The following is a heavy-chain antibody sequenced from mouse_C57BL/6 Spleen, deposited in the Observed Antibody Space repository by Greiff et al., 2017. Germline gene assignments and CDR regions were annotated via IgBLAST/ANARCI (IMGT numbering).Heavy chain of an antibody. CDR2: IDPDDGET. V-gene: IGHV14-2*01. CDR3: ARQGASNWYFDV. D-gene: IGHD2-10*02. Sequence: VQLQQPGAELVKPGASVKLSCTASGFNINDYYMHWVKQRTEQGLEWIGRIDPDDGETNYAPKFQGKATITADKSSNTAYLQLSSLTSEDTAFYCWARQGASNWYFDVWGTGTTVTVSS. J-gene: IGHJ1*03. CDR1: GFNINDYY.